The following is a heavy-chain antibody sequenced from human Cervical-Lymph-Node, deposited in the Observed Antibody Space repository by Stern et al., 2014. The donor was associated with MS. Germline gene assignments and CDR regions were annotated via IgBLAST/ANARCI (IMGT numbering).Heavy chain of an antibody. CDR3: TRDRQLTGGSYDY. J-gene: IGHJ4*02. V-gene: IGHV3-33*01. CDR2: IWYDGDKE. Sequence: VQLLESGGGVVQPGKSLRLSCAASGFTFSHYAMHWVRQAPGKGLEWVALIWYDGDKEFYADSVKGRFTISRDNSQNTLSLRIDGLRADDTGVYYCTRDRQLTGGSYDYWGQGTLVAVSA. CDR1: GFTFSHYA. D-gene: IGHD3-9*01.